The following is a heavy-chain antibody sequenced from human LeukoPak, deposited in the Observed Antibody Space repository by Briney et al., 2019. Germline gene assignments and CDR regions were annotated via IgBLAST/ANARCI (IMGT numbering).Heavy chain of an antibody. CDR2: IIPIFGTA. D-gene: IGHD5-24*01. J-gene: IGHJ4*02. CDR3: AREEMATIEAGDY. CDR1: GGTFSSYA. Sequence: SVKVSCKASGGTFSSYAISWVRQAPGQGLEWMGGIIPIFGTANYAQKFQVRVTITTDESTSIAYMELSSLRTEDTAVYYCAREEMATIEAGDYWGQGTLVTVSS. V-gene: IGHV1-69*05.